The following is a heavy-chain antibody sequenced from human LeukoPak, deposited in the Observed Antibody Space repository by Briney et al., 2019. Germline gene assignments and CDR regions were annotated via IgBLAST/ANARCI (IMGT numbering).Heavy chain of an antibody. Sequence: SETLSLTCTVSGGSISSYYWSWIRQPPGKGLEWIGEINHSGSTNYNPSLKSRVTISVDTSKNQFSLRLSSVTAADTAVYYCARGRGSSGWPDTPYSDYWGQGTLVTVSS. CDR1: GGSISSYY. J-gene: IGHJ4*02. D-gene: IGHD6-19*01. CDR2: INHSGST. CDR3: ARGRGSSGWPDTPYSDY. V-gene: IGHV4-34*01.